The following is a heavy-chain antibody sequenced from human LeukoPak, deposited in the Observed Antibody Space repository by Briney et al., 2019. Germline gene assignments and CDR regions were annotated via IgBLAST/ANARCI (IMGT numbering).Heavy chain of an antibody. J-gene: IGHJ4*02. CDR2: IYHSGST. D-gene: IGHD6-13*01. CDR3: ARGFGYSSDY. CDR1: GYSISSGYY. Sequence: SETLSLTCAVSGYSISSGYYWGWIRQPPGKGLEWIGSIYHSGSTYYNPSLKSRVAISVDTSKNQFSLKLSSVTAADTAVYYCARGFGYSSDYWGQGTLVTVSS. V-gene: IGHV4-38-2*01.